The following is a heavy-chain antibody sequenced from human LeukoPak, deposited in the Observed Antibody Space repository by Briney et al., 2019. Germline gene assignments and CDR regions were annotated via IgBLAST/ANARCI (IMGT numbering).Heavy chain of an antibody. J-gene: IGHJ3*02. CDR2: IYYTGNT. CDR1: GGSISSSSYY. D-gene: IGHD1-26*01. Sequence: PSETLSLTCTVSGGSISSSSYYWGWIRQPPGKGLEWIGSIYYTGNTNYNPSLKSRLTMSVDTSKNQFSLKLSSVTAADTAVYYCARYSGSPDAFDIWGQGTMVTVSS. V-gene: IGHV4-39*07. CDR3: ARYSGSPDAFDI.